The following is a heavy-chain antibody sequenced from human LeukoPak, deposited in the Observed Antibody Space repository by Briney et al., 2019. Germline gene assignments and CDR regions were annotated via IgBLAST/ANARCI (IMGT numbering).Heavy chain of an antibody. D-gene: IGHD3-10*01. V-gene: IGHV1-2*02. Sequence: ASVKVSCKASGYTFTGYCMHWVRQAPGQGLEWMGWINPNSGGTNYAQKFQGRVTMTRDTSISTAYMELSRLRSDDTAVYYCARAPLWFGDMPEGVWGKGTTVTVSS. CDR1: GYTFTGYC. J-gene: IGHJ6*04. CDR2: INPNSGGT. CDR3: ARAPLWFGDMPEGV.